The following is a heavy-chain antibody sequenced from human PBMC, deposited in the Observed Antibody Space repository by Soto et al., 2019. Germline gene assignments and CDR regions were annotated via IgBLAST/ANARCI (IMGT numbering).Heavy chain of an antibody. Sequence: SSETLSLTCTVSGGSISSGDYYWSWIRQPPGKGLEWIGYIYHSGSPYYNPSLKSRVAISVDTSKNQFSLKVSSVTAADTAVYYCAREPPPSHYYGMDVWGQGTTVTVSS. J-gene: IGHJ6*02. CDR3: AREPPPSHYYGMDV. CDR2: IYHSGSP. V-gene: IGHV4-30-4*01. CDR1: GGSISSGDYY.